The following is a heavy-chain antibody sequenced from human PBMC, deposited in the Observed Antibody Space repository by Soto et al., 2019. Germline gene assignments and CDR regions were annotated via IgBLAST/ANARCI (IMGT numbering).Heavy chain of an antibody. D-gene: IGHD3-3*01. CDR1: GGSISRGDYY. Sequence: ASETLSLTCTVSGGSISRGDYYWSWIRQPPGKGLEWIGYISHSGSTNYNPSLRGRVTISLDTSKNQFSLKLSSVAAADTAVYYCARVVKLSGFWSGHIDYWGQGTLVTVSS. J-gene: IGHJ4*02. CDR3: ARVVKLSGFWSGHIDY. V-gene: IGHV4-61*08. CDR2: ISHSGST.